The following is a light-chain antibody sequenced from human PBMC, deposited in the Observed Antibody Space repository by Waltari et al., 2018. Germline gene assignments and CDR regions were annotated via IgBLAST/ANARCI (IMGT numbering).Light chain of an antibody. CDR2: GTS. Sequence: QSVLTQPPSVSGAPGQRVSIPCTGTGSHLGAGYDVPWYQQLPGKAPKPLIYGTSTRPPGVPDRFFGSQSGTSASLAITGLQAEDEADYYCQSYDTSLSVVFGGGTKLTVL. CDR1: GSHLGAGYD. J-gene: IGLJ2*01. V-gene: IGLV1-40*01. CDR3: QSYDTSLSVV.